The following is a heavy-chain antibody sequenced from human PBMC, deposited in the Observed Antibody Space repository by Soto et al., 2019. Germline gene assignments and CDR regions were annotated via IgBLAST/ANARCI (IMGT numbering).Heavy chain of an antibody. CDR2: ISGSGGST. J-gene: IGHJ4*02. CDR3: AKTPLGRTMVRGVIPEFDY. D-gene: IGHD3-10*01. V-gene: IGHV3-23*01. Sequence: EVQLLESGGGLVQPGGSLRLSCAASGFTFSSYAMSWVRQAPGKGLEWVSAISGSGGSTYYADSVKGRFTISRDNSKNTLYLQMNSLRAEDTAVYYCAKTPLGRTMVRGVIPEFDYWGQGTLVTVSS. CDR1: GFTFSSYA.